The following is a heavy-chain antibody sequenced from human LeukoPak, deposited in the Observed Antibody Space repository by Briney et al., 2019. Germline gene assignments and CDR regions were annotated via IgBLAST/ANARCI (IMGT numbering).Heavy chain of an antibody. Sequence: GGSLRLSCAASGFTFNSYSMNWVRQAPGKGLEWVSYISGKSLTIYYADSVKGRFTISRDNAKNSLYLQMGSLRDEDTAVYYCARVGYYDSRDFDYWGQGTLVTVSS. D-gene: IGHD3-22*01. J-gene: IGHJ4*02. CDR1: GFTFNSYS. CDR2: ISGKSLTI. CDR3: ARVGYYDSRDFDY. V-gene: IGHV3-48*02.